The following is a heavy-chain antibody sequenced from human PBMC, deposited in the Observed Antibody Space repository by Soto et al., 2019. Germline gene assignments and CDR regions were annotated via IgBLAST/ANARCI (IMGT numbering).Heavy chain of an antibody. Sequence: QVHLVQSGAEVKKPGDSVKVSGKGPGYTFTSYGISWVRQAPGQGLEWMGWISAHTHNTNYAQKLQGRVTVTTDTSTSTAYMELRSLRSDDTAVYYCARGRYGDYWGQGTLVTVSS. CDR2: ISAHTHNT. D-gene: IGHD4-17*01. CDR3: ARGRYGDY. V-gene: IGHV1-18*01. J-gene: IGHJ4*02. CDR1: GYTFTSYG.